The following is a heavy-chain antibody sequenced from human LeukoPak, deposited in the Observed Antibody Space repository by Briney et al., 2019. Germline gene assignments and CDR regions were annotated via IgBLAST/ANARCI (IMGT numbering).Heavy chain of an antibody. CDR2: ISWNSGSI. CDR1: GFTFDDYA. J-gene: IGHJ4*02. D-gene: IGHD6-13*01. CDR3: AKDVRGYSRKELID. Sequence: PGGSLRLSCAASGFTFDDYAMHWVRQAPGKGLEWVSGISWNSGSIGYADSVKGRFTISRDNAKNSLYLQMNSLRAEDTALYYCAKDVRGYSRKELIDWGQGTLVTVSS. V-gene: IGHV3-9*01.